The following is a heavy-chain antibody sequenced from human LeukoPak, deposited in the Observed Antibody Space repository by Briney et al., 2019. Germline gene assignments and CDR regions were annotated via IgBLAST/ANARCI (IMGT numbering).Heavy chain of an antibody. CDR3: AREYSSSSGKNAFDV. Sequence: PSETLSLTCTVSGGSISTYYWSLIRQPAGKGLEWIGRIYASGNTNYNPSLKSRVTMSLDTSKNQFSLRLTSVTAADTAAYYCAREYSSSSGKNAFDVWGQGTMVTVSS. CDR1: GGSISTYY. J-gene: IGHJ3*01. D-gene: IGHD6-6*01. CDR2: IYASGNT. V-gene: IGHV4-4*07.